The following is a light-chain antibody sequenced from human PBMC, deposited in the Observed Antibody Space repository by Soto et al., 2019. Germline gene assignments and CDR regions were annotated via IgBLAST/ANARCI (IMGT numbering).Light chain of an antibody. Sequence: IVLTQSPGTLSLSPGERVTLSCRASQSVTTRLAWYQHKPGQAPTLLMSGASNRASGVPVRFSGSGSGTEFTLTISSLQSEDFAVYYCQQYNNWPPWTFGQGTKVDIK. CDR2: GAS. V-gene: IGKV3D-15*01. CDR1: QSVTTR. J-gene: IGKJ1*01. CDR3: QQYNNWPPWT.